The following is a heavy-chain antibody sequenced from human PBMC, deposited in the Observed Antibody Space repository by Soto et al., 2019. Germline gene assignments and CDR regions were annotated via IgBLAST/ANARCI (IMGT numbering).Heavy chain of an antibody. CDR3: ARVSPSY. J-gene: IGHJ4*02. CDR1: GFTFSTYE. V-gene: IGHV3-48*03. Sequence: PGGSLRLSCAASGFTFSTYEMNWVRQAPGKGLEWVSYLSGSGSTSLYADFVKGRFTISRDNAKNSLYLQMNSLRAEDTAVYYCARVSPSYWGQGTLVTFSS. CDR2: LSGSGSTS.